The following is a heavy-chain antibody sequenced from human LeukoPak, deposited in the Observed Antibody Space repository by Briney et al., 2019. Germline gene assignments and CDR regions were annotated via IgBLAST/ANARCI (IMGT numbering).Heavy chain of an antibody. CDR3: TTTEEGVGSNS. V-gene: IGHV3-15*01. CDR1: GVTFSNVW. Sequence: PGGSLRLSCAASGVTFSNVWMSWGRQAPGEGLEWGGRIKSKTYGGTTDYAAPVKGRSTIARDDSKNTLYLQMNSVRAEDNGVYYCTTTEEGVGSNSWGQGTLVTVSS. D-gene: IGHD3-10*01. J-gene: IGHJ4*02. CDR2: IKSKTYGGTT.